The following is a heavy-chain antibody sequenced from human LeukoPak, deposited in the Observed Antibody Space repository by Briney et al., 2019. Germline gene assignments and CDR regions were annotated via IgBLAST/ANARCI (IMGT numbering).Heavy chain of an antibody. V-gene: IGHV3-30-3*01. D-gene: IGHD1-26*01. CDR2: ISYDGSNK. Sequence: GGSLRLPCAASGFTFSSYAMHWVRQAPGKGLGWVAVISYDGSNKYYADSVKGRFTISRDNSKNTLYLQMNSLRAEDTAVYYCARDRCRSGSCPIDYWGQGTLVTVSS. CDR3: ARDRCRSGSCPIDY. CDR1: GFTFSSYA. J-gene: IGHJ4*02.